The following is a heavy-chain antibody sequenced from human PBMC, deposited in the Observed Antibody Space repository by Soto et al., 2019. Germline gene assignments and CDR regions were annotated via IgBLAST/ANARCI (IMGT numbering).Heavy chain of an antibody. CDR1: GFTFSDYY. D-gene: IGHD3-9*01. CDR3: ARAHYDILTSLYFDN. CDR2: ISSSSSYT. J-gene: IGHJ4*02. V-gene: IGHV3-11*06. Sequence: GGSLRLSCAASGFTFSDYYMSWIRQAPGKGLEWVSYISSSSSYTNYADSAKGRFTISRDNAKNSLYLQMNSLRAEDTAVYYCARAHYDILTSLYFDNLGQGTLVTISS.